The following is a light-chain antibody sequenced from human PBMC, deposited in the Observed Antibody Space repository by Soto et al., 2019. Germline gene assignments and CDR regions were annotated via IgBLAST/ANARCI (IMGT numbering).Light chain of an antibody. CDR1: ETISTW. CDR3: QESYSTPAVS. CDR2: DAS. Sequence: DIQMTQSPSTLSASVGDRVTITCRASETISTWLAWHQQKPGKAPKLLINDASSLESGVPSRFSGSGSGTEFTLTISTLQAEDFATYFCQESYSTPAVSFGGGTKVDI. J-gene: IGKJ4*01. V-gene: IGKV1-5*01.